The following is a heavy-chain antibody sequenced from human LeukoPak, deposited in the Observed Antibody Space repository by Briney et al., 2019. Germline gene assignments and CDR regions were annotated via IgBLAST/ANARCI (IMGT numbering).Heavy chain of an antibody. Sequence: GGSLRLSCAASGFTFSSYAMSWVRQAPGKGLEWVSTISGSGGSTYYADSVKGRFTISRDNSKNTLYLQMNSLRAEDTAVYYCAKDQPEWERRGVDYWGQGTLVTVSS. J-gene: IGHJ4*02. CDR1: GFTFSSYA. CDR3: AKDQPEWERRGVDY. D-gene: IGHD1-1*01. V-gene: IGHV3-23*01. CDR2: ISGSGGST.